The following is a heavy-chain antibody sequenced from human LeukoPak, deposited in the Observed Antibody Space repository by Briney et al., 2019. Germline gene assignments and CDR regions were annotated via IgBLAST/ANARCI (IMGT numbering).Heavy chain of an antibody. CDR3: ARDLRYCSSTSCYVYYYYYMDV. J-gene: IGHJ6*03. CDR2: INPNSGGT. CDR1: GYTFTGYY. Sequence: ASVKVSCKASGYTFTGYYMHWVRQAPGQGLEWMGWINPNSGGTNYAQKFQGRVTMTRGTSISTAYMELSRLRSDDTAVYYCARDLRYCSSTSCYVYYYYYMDVWGKGTTVTVSS. V-gene: IGHV1-2*02. D-gene: IGHD2-2*01.